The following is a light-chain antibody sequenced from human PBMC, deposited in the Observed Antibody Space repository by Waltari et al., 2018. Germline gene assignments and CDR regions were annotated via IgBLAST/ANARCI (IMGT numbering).Light chain of an antibody. V-gene: IGLV2-14*01. CDR3: GSCSYTPTTTVI. Sequence: QSALTQPASVSGSPGQSITISCTGTNSDVGAYDYVSWYQHHPGKAPKLIIYEVTNRPAGVSNRFSGSKSDNTASLTISGLQAEDEAEYYCGSCSYTPTTTVIFGGGTKLTVL. CDR2: EVT. CDR1: NSDVGAYDY. J-gene: IGLJ2*01.